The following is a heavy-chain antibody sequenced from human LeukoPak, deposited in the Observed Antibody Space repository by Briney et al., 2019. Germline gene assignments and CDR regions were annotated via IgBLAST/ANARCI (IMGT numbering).Heavy chain of an antibody. D-gene: IGHD3-10*01. V-gene: IGHV3-23*01. Sequence: GGSLRLSCAASGFTFSSYGMSWVRQAPGKGLEWVSAISGSGGSTYYADSVKGRFTISRDNSKNTLYLQMNSLRAEDTAVYYCAKVSRYYGSGSYYRDGEFDYWGQGTLVTVSS. CDR2: ISGSGGST. J-gene: IGHJ4*02. CDR1: GFTFSSYG. CDR3: AKVSRYYGSGSYYRDGEFDY.